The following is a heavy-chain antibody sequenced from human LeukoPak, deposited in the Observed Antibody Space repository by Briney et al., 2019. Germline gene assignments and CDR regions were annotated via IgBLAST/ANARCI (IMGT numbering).Heavy chain of an antibody. Sequence: GRSLRLSCVVYGLTFSSYSMSWVRQAPGKGLEWVSGISASGGDTWYPDSVKGRFTISRDNSKNTLFLQMNSLRVEDTAIYYCAKDAAGPEYWGQGTRVTVSS. CDR1: GLTFSSYS. CDR3: AKDAAGPEY. CDR2: ISASGGDT. J-gene: IGHJ4*02. V-gene: IGHV3-23*01. D-gene: IGHD6-13*01.